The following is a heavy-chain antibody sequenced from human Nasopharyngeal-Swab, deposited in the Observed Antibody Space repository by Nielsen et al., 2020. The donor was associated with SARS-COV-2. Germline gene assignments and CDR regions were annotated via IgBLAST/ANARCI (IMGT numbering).Heavy chain of an antibody. V-gene: IGHV3-74*01. Sequence: GESLKISCAASGFTFSSYWMHWVRQAPGKGLVWVSRINSDGSSTSYADSVKGRFTISRDNAKNTLYLQMNSLRAEDTAVYYCARRATAADYWGQGTLVTVSS. CDR2: INSDGSST. D-gene: IGHD2-21*02. CDR1: GFTFSSYW. J-gene: IGHJ4*02. CDR3: ARRATAADY.